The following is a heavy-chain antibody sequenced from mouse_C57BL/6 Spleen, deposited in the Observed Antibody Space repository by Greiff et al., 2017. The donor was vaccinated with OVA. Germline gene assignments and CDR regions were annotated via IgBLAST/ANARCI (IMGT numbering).Heavy chain of an antibody. CDR1: GFTFSSYA. J-gene: IGHJ3*01. V-gene: IGHV5-4*01. CDR2: ISDGGSYT. CDR3: ARDHSSGYRAY. Sequence: EVKLVESGGGLVKPGGSLKLSCAASGFTFSSYAMSWVRQTPEKRLEWVATISDGGSYTYYPDNVKGRFTISRDNAKNNLYLQMSHLKSEDTAMYYCARDHSSGYRAYWGQGTLVTVSA. D-gene: IGHD3-2*02.